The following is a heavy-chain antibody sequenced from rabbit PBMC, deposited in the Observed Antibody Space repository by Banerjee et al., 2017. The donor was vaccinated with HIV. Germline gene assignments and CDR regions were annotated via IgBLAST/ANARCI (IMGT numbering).Heavy chain of an antibody. D-gene: IGHD1-1*01. V-gene: IGHV1S45*01. CDR3: ARRSSGTNNL. CDR2: IYAGSSGNT. Sequence: QQQLEESGGGLVKPEGSLTLTRKASGFSFSSGYYMCWVRQASGKGLEWIGCIYAGSSGNTYYASWAKGRFTISKTSSTTVTLQMTSLTAADTATYFCARRSSGTNNLWGPGTLVTVS. J-gene: IGHJ4*01. CDR1: GFSFSSGYY.